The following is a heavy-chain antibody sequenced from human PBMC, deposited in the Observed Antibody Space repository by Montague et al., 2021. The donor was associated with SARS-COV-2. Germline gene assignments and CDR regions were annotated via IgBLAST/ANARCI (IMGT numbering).Heavy chain of an antibody. D-gene: IGHD6-13*01. Sequence: SLRLSCAASGFTFISYAMSWVRQAPGKGLDWVSVIYSGGSSTYYADSPKGRFTNSRDNSKNTLYPQMNSFSAEDTAVFYCSKLYSSRWYPQYFQHWGQGTLVTVSS. CDR1: GFTFISYA. CDR2: IYSGGSST. V-gene: IGHV3-23*03. CDR3: SKLYSSRWYPQYFQH. J-gene: IGHJ1*01.